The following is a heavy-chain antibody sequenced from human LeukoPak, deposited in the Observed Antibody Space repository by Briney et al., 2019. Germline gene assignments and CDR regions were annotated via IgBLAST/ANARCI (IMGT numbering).Heavy chain of an antibody. CDR3: ARSRDGYYWYFDL. CDR1: GGSISSSSYY. Sequence: SETLSLTCTVSGGSISSSSYYWGWIRQPPGKGLEWIGEINHSGSTNYNPSLKSRVTISVDTSKNQFSLKLSSVTAADTAVYYCARSRDGYYWYFDLWGRGTLVIVSS. V-gene: IGHV4-39*07. CDR2: INHSGST. J-gene: IGHJ2*01. D-gene: IGHD5-24*01.